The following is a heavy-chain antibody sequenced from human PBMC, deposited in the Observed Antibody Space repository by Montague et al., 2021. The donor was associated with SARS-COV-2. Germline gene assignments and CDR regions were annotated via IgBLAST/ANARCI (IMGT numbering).Heavy chain of an antibody. CDR3: ARDRRRWLQLNNWFDP. CDR1: GYSISSGYY. V-gene: IGHV4-38-2*02. CDR2: IYHSGST. Sequence: SETLSLTCTVSGYSISSGYYWGWILQPPGKGLEWIGSIYHSGSTYYNPSLKSRVTISVDTSKNQFSLKLLSSVTAADTAVYYCARDRRRWLQLNNWFDPWGQGTLVTVSS. J-gene: IGHJ5*02. D-gene: IGHD5-24*01.